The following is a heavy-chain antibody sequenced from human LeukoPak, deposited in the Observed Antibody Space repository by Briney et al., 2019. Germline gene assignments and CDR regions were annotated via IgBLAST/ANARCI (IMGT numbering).Heavy chain of an antibody. D-gene: IGHD3-10*01. J-gene: IGHJ4*02. CDR3: ASGEWLPRLFDY. V-gene: IGHV3-53*01. CDR1: GFSVSSKY. Sequence: GGSLRLSCAASGFSVSSKYMSWVRQAPGKGLEWVSVIYSGSSTYYGDSVKGRFTISRDNSKNTVYLQMNSLRTEDTAIYYCASGEWLPRLFDYWGQGDLVTVSS. CDR2: IYSGSST.